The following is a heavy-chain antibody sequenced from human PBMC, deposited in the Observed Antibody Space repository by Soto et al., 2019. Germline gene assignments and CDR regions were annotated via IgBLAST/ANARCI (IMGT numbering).Heavy chain of an antibody. CDR1: GGSMSSNY. J-gene: IGHJ4*02. V-gene: IGHV4-59*01. CDR3: ARGVGHFLDILATYDS. D-gene: IGHD5-12*01. CDR2: IYFQGTT. Sequence: SETLSLTCTVSGGSMSSNYWSWIRQAPGKGLEWVGYIYFQGTTNYNPSLRSRVTILTDMSKNQFSLTMTSMTAADTAVYYCARGVGHFLDILATYDSWGRRSLVPVSS.